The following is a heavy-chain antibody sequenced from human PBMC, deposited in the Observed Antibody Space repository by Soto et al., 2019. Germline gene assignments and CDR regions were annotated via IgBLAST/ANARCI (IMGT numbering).Heavy chain of an antibody. D-gene: IGHD6-13*01. CDR3: ARDRYSSSWRYYYYGMDV. CDR1: GFTFSSYE. CDR2: ISSSGSTI. V-gene: IGHV3-48*03. Sequence: PGGSLRLSCAASGFTFSSYEMNWVRQAPGKGLEWVSYISSSGSTIYYADSVKGRFTISRDNAKNSLYLQMNSLRAEDTAVYYCARDRYSSSWRYYYYGMDVWGQGTTVTVYS. J-gene: IGHJ6*02.